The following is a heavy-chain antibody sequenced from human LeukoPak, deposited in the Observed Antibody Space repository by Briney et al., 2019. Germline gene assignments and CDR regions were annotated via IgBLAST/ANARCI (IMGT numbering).Heavy chain of an antibody. CDR1: GFTFSSYA. Sequence: GGSLRLSCAASGFTFSSYAMSWVRQAPGKGLEWVSSISSSSSYIYYADSVKGRFTISRDNAKNSLYLQMNSPRAEDTAVYYCARDRWAGDWNYPFDYWGQGTLVTVSS. CDR3: ARDRWAGDWNYPFDY. D-gene: IGHD1-7*01. J-gene: IGHJ4*02. CDR2: ISSSSSYI. V-gene: IGHV3-21*01.